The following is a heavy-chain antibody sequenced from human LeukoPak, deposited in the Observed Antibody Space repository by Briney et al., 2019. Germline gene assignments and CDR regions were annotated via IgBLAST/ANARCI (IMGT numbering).Heavy chain of an antibody. D-gene: IGHD3-22*01. CDR1: WIPLSSYS. Sequence: GALRPFWGGFWIPLSSYSIDWVRQAPGKGLEWGSFISSSSSYIYYADSVKGRFTISRDNAKNSLYLQMNSLRAEDTAVYYCARDFDYYDSSGYYTNYWGQGTLVTVSS. CDR3: ARDFDYYDSSGYYTNY. V-gene: IGHV3-21*01. CDR2: ISSSSSYI. J-gene: IGHJ4*02.